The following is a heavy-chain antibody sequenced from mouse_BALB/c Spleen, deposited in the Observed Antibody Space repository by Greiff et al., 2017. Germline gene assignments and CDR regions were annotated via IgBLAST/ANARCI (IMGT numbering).Heavy chain of an antibody. CDR3: ARDDGNYGGFAY. CDR1: GFTFSDYY. Sequence: EVHLVESGGGLVKPGGSLKLSCAASGFTFSDYYMYWVRQTPEKRLEWVATISDGGSYTYYPDSVKGRFTISRDNAKNNLYLQMSSLKSEDTAMYYCARDDGNYGGFAYWGQGTLVTVSA. D-gene: IGHD2-1*01. J-gene: IGHJ3*01. V-gene: IGHV5-4*02. CDR2: ISDGGSYT.